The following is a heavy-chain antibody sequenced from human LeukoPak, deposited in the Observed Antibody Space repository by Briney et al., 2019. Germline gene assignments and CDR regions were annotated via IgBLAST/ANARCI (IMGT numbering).Heavy chain of an antibody. CDR3: ARPRGYSGYDHSIDY. CDR2: INPNSGDS. V-gene: IGHV1-2*02. Sequence: ASVKVSCKASGYTFTGYCIHWVRQAPGQGLEWMGWINPNSGDSNYAQNFQGRVTMTRDTSISTAYMELSRLRSDDTAVYYCARPRGYSGYDHSIDYWGQGTLVTVSS. J-gene: IGHJ4*02. CDR1: GYTFTGYC. D-gene: IGHD5-12*01.